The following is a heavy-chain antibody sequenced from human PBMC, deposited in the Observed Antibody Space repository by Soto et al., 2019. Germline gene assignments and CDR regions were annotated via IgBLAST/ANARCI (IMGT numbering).Heavy chain of an antibody. CDR2: ISSNGGST. J-gene: IGHJ4*02. V-gene: IGHV3-64*01. CDR3: ARGGRAAAGNLLPFDY. D-gene: IGHD6-13*01. CDR1: GFTFSSYA. Sequence: PGGSLRLSCAASGFTFSSYAMHWVRQAPGKGLEYVSAISSNGGSTYYANSVKGRFTISRDNSKNTLYLQMGSLRAEDMAVYYCARGGRAAAGNLLPFDYWGQGTLVTVSS.